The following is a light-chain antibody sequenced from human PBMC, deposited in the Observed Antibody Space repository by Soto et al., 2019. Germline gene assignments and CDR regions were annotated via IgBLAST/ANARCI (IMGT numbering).Light chain of an antibody. CDR3: SSNTSSSTPLYV. CDR2: DVS. CDR1: SSDVGGYNY. J-gene: IGLJ1*01. V-gene: IGLV2-14*01. Sequence: QSALTQPASVSGSPGQSITISCTGTSSDVGGYNYVSWYQQHPGKAPKLMIYDVSNRPSGVSNRFSGSKSGNTASLTISGLQVEDEVVYYCSSNTSSSTPLYVFGTGTKVPVL.